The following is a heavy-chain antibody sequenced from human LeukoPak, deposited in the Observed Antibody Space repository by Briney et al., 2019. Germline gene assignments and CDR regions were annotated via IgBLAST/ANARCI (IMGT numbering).Heavy chain of an antibody. CDR2: IIPIFGTA. CDR3: ASGGIYGSGWEWGYYYYYMDV. Sequence: LVKVSCKASGGTFSSYAISWVRQAPGQGLEWMGRIIPIFGTANYAQKFQGRVTITTDESTSTAYMELSSLRSEDTAVYYCASGGIYGSGWEWGYYYYYMDVWGKGTTVTVSS. V-gene: IGHV1-69*05. J-gene: IGHJ6*03. CDR1: GGTFSSYA. D-gene: IGHD6-19*01.